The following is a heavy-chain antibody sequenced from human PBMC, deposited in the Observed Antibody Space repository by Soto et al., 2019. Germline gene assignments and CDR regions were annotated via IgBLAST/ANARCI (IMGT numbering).Heavy chain of an antibody. Sequence: PGGSLRLSCGASGFTFYTYWMNWVRQAPGMGLEWVANIKSDGSEKYYVDSVKGRFTISRDNSKNTLYLQMNSLRAEDTAVYYCASEYCSGGSCYYYGMDVWGQGTTVTVS. CDR3: ASEYCSGGSCYYYGMDV. D-gene: IGHD2-15*01. J-gene: IGHJ6*02. CDR1: GFTFYTYW. CDR2: IKSDGSEK. V-gene: IGHV3-7*01.